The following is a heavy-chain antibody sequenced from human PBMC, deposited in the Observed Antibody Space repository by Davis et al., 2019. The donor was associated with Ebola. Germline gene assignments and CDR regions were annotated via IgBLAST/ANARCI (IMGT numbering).Heavy chain of an antibody. CDR2: INPNSGGT. J-gene: IGHJ6*04. CDR1: GYTFTSYA. Sequence: AASVKVSCKASGYTFTSYAMHWVRQAPGQGLEWMGRINPNSGGTNYAQKFQGRVTMTRDTSISTAYMELSRLRSDDTAVYYCARGMGIMITFGALYGMDVWGKGTTVTVSS. CDR3: ARGMGIMITFGALYGMDV. V-gene: IGHV1-2*06. D-gene: IGHD3-16*01.